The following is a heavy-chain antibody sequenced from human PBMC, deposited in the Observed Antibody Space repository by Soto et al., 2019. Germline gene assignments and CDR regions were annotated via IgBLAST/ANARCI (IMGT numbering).Heavy chain of an antibody. J-gene: IGHJ4*02. CDR1: VFTFASYV. CDR3: ANAEHPRRSIGFDY. CDR2: ISATGGST. D-gene: IGHD3-16*02. V-gene: IGHV3-23*01. Sequence: WWSLRLSCAGSVFTFASYVMTWVRQAPGKGLEWVSSISATGGSTYYAGSVKGRFTISRDNSKNTLYLQMNSLRAEDTAIYYCANAEHPRRSIGFDYWGQGTLVTVSS.